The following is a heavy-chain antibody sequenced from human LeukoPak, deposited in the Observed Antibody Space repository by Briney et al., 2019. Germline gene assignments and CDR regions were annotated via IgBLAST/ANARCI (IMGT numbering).Heavy chain of an antibody. CDR1: GFTFSSQD. V-gene: IGHV3-13*01. J-gene: IGHJ4*02. CDR3: ARSKSYSSGWTDFDW. Sequence: GGSLRLSCAASGFTFSSQDMRWVRQPTGKGLEWVSVIGTAGNTYYADSVRGRFTISRENARNSLLLQMDNLRAEDTAVYYCARSKSYSSGWTDFDWWGRSTLVTVSS. D-gene: IGHD6-19*01. CDR2: IGTAGNT.